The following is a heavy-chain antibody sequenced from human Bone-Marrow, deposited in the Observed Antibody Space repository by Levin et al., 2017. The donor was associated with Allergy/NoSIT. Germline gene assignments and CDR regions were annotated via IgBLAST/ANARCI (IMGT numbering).Heavy chain of an antibody. CDR1: GYTFTSYD. Sequence: ASVKVSCKASGYTFTSYDINWVRQATGQGLEWMGWMNPNSGNTGYAQKFQGRVTMTRNTSISTAYMELSSLRSEDTAVYYCARTMAKWLRFDPRTSHLDYWGQGTLVTVSS. V-gene: IGHV1-8*01. CDR2: MNPNSGNT. D-gene: IGHD5-12*01. CDR3: ARTMAKWLRFDPRTSHLDY. J-gene: IGHJ4*02.